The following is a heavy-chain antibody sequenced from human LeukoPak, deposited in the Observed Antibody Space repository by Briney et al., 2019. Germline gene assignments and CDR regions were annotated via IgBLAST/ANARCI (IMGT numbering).Heavy chain of an antibody. Sequence: GGSLRLSCAASGFTFSSYAMSWVRQAPGKGLEWVSAISGSGGSTYYADSVKGRFTISRDNSKNTLYLQMNSLRAEDTAVYYCAKALRRQPHYYDFWSGYVFDYWGQGTLVTVSS. CDR1: GFTFSSYA. CDR2: ISGSGGST. D-gene: IGHD3-3*01. CDR3: AKALRRQPHYYDFWSGYVFDY. V-gene: IGHV3-23*01. J-gene: IGHJ4*02.